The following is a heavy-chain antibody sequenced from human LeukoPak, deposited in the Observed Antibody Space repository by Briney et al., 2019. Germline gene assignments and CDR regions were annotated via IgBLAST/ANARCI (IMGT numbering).Heavy chain of an antibody. CDR2: IDPKRDPKRGGT. D-gene: IGHD4-23*01. J-gene: IGHJ4*02. CDR3: ARATSGGNTIDY. CDR1: GYPFSDYY. V-gene: IGHV1-2*02. Sequence: GASVKVSCEASGYPFSDYYLHWVRLAPGQGLEWMGWIDPKRDPKRGGTNYAQKFQGRVTMTRDTSISTVYMELSGLRSDDTAVYYCARATSGGNTIDYWGQGTLVTVSS.